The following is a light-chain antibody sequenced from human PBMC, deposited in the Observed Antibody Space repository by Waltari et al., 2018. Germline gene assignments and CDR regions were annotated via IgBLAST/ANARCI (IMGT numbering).Light chain of an antibody. J-gene: IGKJ4*01. V-gene: IGKV3-11*01. Sequence: EIVLTQSPATLSLSPGQRATLSCRASQSVSINLGRYQRKLGQPPRLLIYDTSNRATCVPDRFSASGFGTDFAHTISSLEPGDFAVYFGQQTSSWPLTFGGGTKVEIK. CDR1: QSVSIN. CDR3: QQTSSWPLT. CDR2: DTS.